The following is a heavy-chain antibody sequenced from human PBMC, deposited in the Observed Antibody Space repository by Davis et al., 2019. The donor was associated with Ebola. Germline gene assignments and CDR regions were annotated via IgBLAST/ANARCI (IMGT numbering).Heavy chain of an antibody. J-gene: IGHJ4*02. CDR3: AKDGSNWDFDY. CDR1: GFTFSSYS. D-gene: IGHD7-27*01. Sequence: GESLKISCAPSGFTFSSYSMNWVRQAPGKGLEWVSSISSSGSYIYYADSVKGRFTISRDNAKNTLYLQMNSLRAEDTAVYYCAKDGSNWDFDYWGQGTLVAVSS. V-gene: IGHV3-21*01. CDR2: ISSSGSYI.